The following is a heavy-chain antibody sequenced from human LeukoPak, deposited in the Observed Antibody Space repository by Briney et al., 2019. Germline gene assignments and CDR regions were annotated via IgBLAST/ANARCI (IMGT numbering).Heavy chain of an antibody. CDR2: MNPNSGNT. D-gene: IGHD6-19*01. Sequence: ASVKVSCKASGYTFTSYDINWLRQATGQGLEWMGWMNPNSGNTGYAQKFQGRVTMTRNTSISTAYMELSSLRSEDTAVYYCARWDLHRIEAVAAWGQGTLVTVSS. CDR1: GYTFTSYD. J-gene: IGHJ5*02. V-gene: IGHV1-8*01. CDR3: ARWDLHRIEAVAA.